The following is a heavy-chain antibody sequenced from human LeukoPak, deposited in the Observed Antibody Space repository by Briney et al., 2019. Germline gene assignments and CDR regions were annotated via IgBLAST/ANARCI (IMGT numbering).Heavy chain of an antibody. J-gene: IGHJ4*02. CDR2: IGYDGDNK. CDR3: AKYPSTLYSSGLDF. D-gene: IGHD6-19*01. V-gene: IGHV3-30*02. Sequence: GSLGLSCAASGFTFRNYAMHWVRQAPGKGLEWVAIIGYDGDNKYYADSVKGRFTISRDNSKNTLSLQMNSLRGEDTAVYYCAKYPSTLYSSGLDFWGQGTLVTVSS. CDR1: GFTFRNYA.